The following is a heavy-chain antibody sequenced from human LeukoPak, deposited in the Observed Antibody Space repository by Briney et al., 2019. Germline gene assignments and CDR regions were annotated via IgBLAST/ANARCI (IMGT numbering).Heavy chain of an antibody. J-gene: IGHJ4*02. CDR1: GFTFSSYA. D-gene: IGHD5-24*01. Sequence: GGSLRLSCAASGFTFSSYAMSWVRQAPGKGLEWVSAISGSGGSTYYADSVKGRFTISRDNSKNTLYLQMNSLRAEDTAVYYCARDITVEMATITPGYWGQGTLVTVSS. V-gene: IGHV3-23*01. CDR2: ISGSGGST. CDR3: ARDITVEMATITPGY.